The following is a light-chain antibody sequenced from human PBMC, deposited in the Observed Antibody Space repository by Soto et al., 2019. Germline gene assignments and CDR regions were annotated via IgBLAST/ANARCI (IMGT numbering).Light chain of an antibody. Sequence: EIVMTQSPATLSLSPGERATLSCRASQSVSSTFACYQQKHDQAPRLLIFGASTRNTGITARVSGSGSGTEFTLTISILQSEDFAFYFCQQYNNRTPWTFGQGTKVEIK. CDR2: GAS. CDR1: QSVSST. J-gene: IGKJ1*01. CDR3: QQYNNRTPWT. V-gene: IGKV3-15*01.